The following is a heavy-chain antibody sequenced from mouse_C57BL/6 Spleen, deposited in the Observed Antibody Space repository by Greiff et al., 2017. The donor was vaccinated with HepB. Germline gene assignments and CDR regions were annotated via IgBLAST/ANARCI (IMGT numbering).Heavy chain of an antibody. CDR3: ARLGYGNYSLYFDV. V-gene: IGHV1-80*01. CDR1: GYAFSSYW. J-gene: IGHJ1*03. D-gene: IGHD2-1*01. Sequence: QVQLQQSGAELVKPGASVKISCKASGYAFSSYWMNWVKQRPGKGLEWIGQIYPGDGDTNYNGKFKGKATLTADKSSSTAYMQLSSLTSEDSAVYFCARLGYGNYSLYFDVWGTGTTVTVSS. CDR2: IYPGDGDT.